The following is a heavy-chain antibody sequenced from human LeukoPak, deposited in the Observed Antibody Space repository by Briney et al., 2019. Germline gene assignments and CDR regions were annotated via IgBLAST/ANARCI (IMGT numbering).Heavy chain of an antibody. Sequence: PSETLSLTCGVYGGSFSGYYWSWIRQPPGKGLEWIGEINHSGSTNYNPSLKSRATISVDTSKNQFSLKLSSVTAADTAVYYCARGRNDFWSGYYFTTTPFDYWGQGTLVTVSS. J-gene: IGHJ4*02. D-gene: IGHD3-3*01. CDR1: GGSFSGYY. CDR3: ARGRNDFWSGYYFTTTPFDY. V-gene: IGHV4-34*01. CDR2: INHSGST.